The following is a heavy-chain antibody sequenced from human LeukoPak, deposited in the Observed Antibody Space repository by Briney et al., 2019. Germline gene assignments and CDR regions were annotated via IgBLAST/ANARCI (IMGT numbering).Heavy chain of an antibody. Sequence: SVKVSCKASGGTFSSYAISWVRQAPGQGLEWMGGIIPIFGTANYAQKFQGRVTITTDESTSTAYMGLSSLRSEDTAVYYCARDGSAPTPDAFDIWGQGTMVTVSS. J-gene: IGHJ3*02. CDR1: GGTFSSYA. CDR2: IIPIFGTA. CDR3: ARDGSAPTPDAFDI. D-gene: IGHD2-15*01. V-gene: IGHV1-69*05.